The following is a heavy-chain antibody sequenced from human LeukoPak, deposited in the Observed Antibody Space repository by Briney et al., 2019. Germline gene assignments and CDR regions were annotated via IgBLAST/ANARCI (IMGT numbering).Heavy chain of an antibody. J-gene: IGHJ4*02. CDR2: IHYSGGT. D-gene: IGHD6-13*01. CDR3: ARGGRGSSWPFDY. V-gene: IGHV4-39*07. Sequence: SETLSLTCTVSGDSISSNNYYWGWIRQPPGEGLEWIGIIHYSGGTFYNPSLKSRVTISVDTSKNQFSLKLSSVTAADTAVYYCARGGRGSSWPFDYWGQGTLVTVSS. CDR1: GDSISSNNYY.